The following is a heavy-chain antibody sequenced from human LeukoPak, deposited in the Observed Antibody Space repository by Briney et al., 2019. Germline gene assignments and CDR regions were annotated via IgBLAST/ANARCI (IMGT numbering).Heavy chain of an antibody. CDR2: IIPIFGTA. V-gene: IGHV1-69*13. D-gene: IGHD1-20*01. CDR1: GGTFSSYA. CDR3: ARDPSITGTTDNWFDP. J-gene: IGHJ5*02. Sequence: GASVKVSCKASGGTFSSYAISWVRQAPGQGLEWMGGIIPIFGTANYAQKFQGRVTITADESTSTAYMELSSLRSEDTAVYYCARDPSITGTTDNWFDPWGQGTLVTVSS.